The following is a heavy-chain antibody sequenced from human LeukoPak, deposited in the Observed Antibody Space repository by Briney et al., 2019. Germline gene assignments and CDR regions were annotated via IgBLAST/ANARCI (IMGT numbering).Heavy chain of an antibody. V-gene: IGHV3-11*04. D-gene: IGHD3-22*01. CDR3: ARDAYYDSSGYLKY. CDR1: GFTFSDYY. CDR2: ISSSGSTI. Sequence: GSLRLSCAASGFTFSDYYMSWIRQAPGKGLEWVSSISSSGSTIYYADSVKGRFTISRDNAKNSLYLQMNSLRAEDTAGYYCARDAYYDSSGYLKYWGRGTLVTVSS. J-gene: IGHJ4*02.